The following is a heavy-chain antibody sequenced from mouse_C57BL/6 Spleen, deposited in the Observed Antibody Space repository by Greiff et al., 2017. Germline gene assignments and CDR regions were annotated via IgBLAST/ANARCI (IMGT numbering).Heavy chain of an antibody. CDR1: GYTFTSYW. D-gene: IGHD1-1*01. Sequence: VQLQQPGAELVQPGASVKLSCKASGYTFTSYWMHWVKQRPGRGLEWIGRIDPNSGGTKSNEKFKGKATLTVDKPSSTAYMQLSSLTSEDYAVGYCARDPTVDYAMDYWGQGTSVTVSS. J-gene: IGHJ4*01. V-gene: IGHV1-72*01. CDR3: ARDPTVDYAMDY. CDR2: IDPNSGGT.